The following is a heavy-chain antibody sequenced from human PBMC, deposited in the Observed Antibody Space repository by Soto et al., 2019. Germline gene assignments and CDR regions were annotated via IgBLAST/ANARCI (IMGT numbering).Heavy chain of an antibody. CDR1: GFSFSSYS. V-gene: IGHV3-48*02. D-gene: IGHD3-22*01. J-gene: IGHJ4*02. Sequence: EVQLVESGGGLVQPGGSLRLSCAASGFSFSSYSMNWVRQAPGKGQEWSSYIRSGGTNIHYADSVRGRFTITRDNAKNSIYLQMNSLRDYDTAVYYWTRVSYYDNSANGNYWGQGTLVPVSS. CDR2: IRSGGTNI. CDR3: TRVSYYDNSANGNY.